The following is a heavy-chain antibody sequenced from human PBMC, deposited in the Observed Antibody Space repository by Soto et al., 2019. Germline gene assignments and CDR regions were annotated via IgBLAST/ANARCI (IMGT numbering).Heavy chain of an antibody. D-gene: IGHD2-15*01. CDR3: ARLQYTVVTALDI. CDR2: IYHTVNT. Sequence: ETLSLTCSVSGVSIGSHFWSWMRQAPGKGPELVGYIYHTVNTNYNPALKSRVTISMDTSKNQLSLQLSSVTAADTAVYYCARLQYTVVTALDIWGQGTMVTVSS. V-gene: IGHV4-59*11. J-gene: IGHJ3*02. CDR1: GVSIGSHF.